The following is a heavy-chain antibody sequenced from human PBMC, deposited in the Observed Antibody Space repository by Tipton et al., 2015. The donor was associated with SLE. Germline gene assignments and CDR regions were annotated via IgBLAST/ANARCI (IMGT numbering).Heavy chain of an antibody. CDR1: GGSISSSSYY. D-gene: IGHD3-9*01. Sequence: TLSLTCTVSGGSISSSSYYWGWIRQPPGKGLEWIGSIYYSGSTYYNPSLKSRVTISVDTAKNQLSLKLSSVTAADTAHYFCARGYYDMWTGYYSFDYWGQVTLVTVSS. J-gene: IGHJ4*02. CDR3: ARGYYDMWTGYYSFDY. CDR2: IYYSGST. V-gene: IGHV4-39*07.